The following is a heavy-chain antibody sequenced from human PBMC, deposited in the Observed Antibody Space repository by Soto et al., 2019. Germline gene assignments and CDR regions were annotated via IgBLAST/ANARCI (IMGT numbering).Heavy chain of an antibody. CDR1: GFTFSSYW. J-gene: IGHJ4*02. CDR3: ARDQGYCSGGSCYVAGY. CDR2: INSDGSST. V-gene: IGHV3-74*01. Sequence: GGSLRLSCAASGFTFSSYWMHWVRQAPGKGLVWVSRINSDGSSTSYADSVKGRFTISRDSAKNTLYLQMNSLRAEDTAVYYCARDQGYCSGGSCYVAGYWGQGTLVTVSS. D-gene: IGHD2-15*01.